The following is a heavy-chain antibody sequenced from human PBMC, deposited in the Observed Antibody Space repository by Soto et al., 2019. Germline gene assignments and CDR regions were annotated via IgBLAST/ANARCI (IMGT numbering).Heavy chain of an antibody. V-gene: IGHV3-30*18. Sequence: VKLVESGGGVVQPGGSLRLSCAASGFTFNIYGMHWVRQAPDKGLEWVALISYDGSNQYYADSVKGRFTISRDNSKNTLFLQMNSLRADDTAVYYYAKAQASGQGAFDSWGQGTLVSVSS. CDR3: AKAQASGQGAFDS. CDR2: ISYDGSNQ. CDR1: GFTFNIYG. J-gene: IGHJ4*02.